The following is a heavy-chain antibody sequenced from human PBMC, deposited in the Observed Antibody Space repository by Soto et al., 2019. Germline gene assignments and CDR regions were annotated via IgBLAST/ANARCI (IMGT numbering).Heavy chain of an antibody. J-gene: IGHJ3*02. CDR3: ASGRINSAYDAFDI. CDR2: INTDGTTT. CDR1: GFIFTTKW. Sequence: EVQLVESGGGLVQPGGSLRLSCATSGFIFTTKWMHWVRQAPGKGLVWVSHINTDGTTTKYADSVEGRFTISRDNVKNTLYLQMNSLGAEDTAVYYCASGRINSAYDAFDIWGQGTMVTVSS. V-gene: IGHV3-74*03. D-gene: IGHD1-1*01.